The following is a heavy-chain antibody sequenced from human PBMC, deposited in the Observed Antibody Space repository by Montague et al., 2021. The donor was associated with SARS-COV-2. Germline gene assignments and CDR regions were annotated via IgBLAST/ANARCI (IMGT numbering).Heavy chain of an antibody. D-gene: IGHD3-3*01. V-gene: IGHV4-4*07. CDR1: GGSISSYY. CDR2: IYTSGST. J-gene: IGHJ2*01. Sequence: SETLSLTCTVSGGSISSYYWSWIRQPAGKGLEWIGRIYTSGSTNYNPSLKSRVTMSVDTSKIQFSLKLSSVTAADTAVYYCARGLDYYDFWSGYYPAYWYFDLWGRGTLVTVSS. CDR3: ARGLDYYDFWSGYYPAYWYFDL.